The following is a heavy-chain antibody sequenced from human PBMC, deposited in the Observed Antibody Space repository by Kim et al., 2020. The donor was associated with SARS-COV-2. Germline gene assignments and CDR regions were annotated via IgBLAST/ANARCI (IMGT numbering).Heavy chain of an antibody. CDR2: IYHSGTA. Sequence: SETLSLTCSVSSGSFRSNNWWSWVRQAPGKGLEWLGEIYHSGTANYSPSFRSRINMSVDWSKTKFSLRLTSVTAADTAIYYCARTKRGVGVADYFFDSWGQGTLVSVSS. CDR1: SGSFRSNNW. V-gene: IGHV4-4*02. D-gene: IGHD3-10*01. CDR3: ARTKRGVGVADYFFDS. J-gene: IGHJ4*02.